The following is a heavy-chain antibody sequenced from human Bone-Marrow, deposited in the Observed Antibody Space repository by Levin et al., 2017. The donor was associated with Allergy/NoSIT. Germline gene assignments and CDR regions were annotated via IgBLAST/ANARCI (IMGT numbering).Heavy chain of an antibody. CDR3: ARDLSVVSLDY. J-gene: IGHJ4*02. Sequence: QTGGSLRLSCAASGFTFSSYGMHWVRQAPGKGLEWVAVIWYDGSNKYYADSVKGRFTISRDNSKNTLYLQMNSLRAEDTAVYYCARDLSVVSLDYWGQGTLVTVSS. CDR2: IWYDGSNK. D-gene: IGHD4-23*01. CDR1: GFTFSSYG. V-gene: IGHV3-33*01.